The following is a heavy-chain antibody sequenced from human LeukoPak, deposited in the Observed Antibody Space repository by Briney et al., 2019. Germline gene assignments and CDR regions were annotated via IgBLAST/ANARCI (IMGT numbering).Heavy chain of an antibody. CDR1: GFIVNRKY. CDR2: IYSGGSA. D-gene: IGHD3-22*01. J-gene: IGHJ3*02. CDR3: AKMSNYYNSLGYYAFDI. Sequence: GGSLRLSCAASGFIVNRKYMSWVRQAPGKGLEWVSVIYSGGSADYADSVKGRFTISRDNSKNTLHLQVKSLRAEDTAVYYCAKMSNYYNSLGYYAFDIWGQGTMVTVSS. V-gene: IGHV3-66*01.